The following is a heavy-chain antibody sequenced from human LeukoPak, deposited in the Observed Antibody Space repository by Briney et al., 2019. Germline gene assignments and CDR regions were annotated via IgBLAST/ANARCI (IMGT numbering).Heavy chain of an antibody. CDR1: GFTFSNNA. J-gene: IGHJ4*02. Sequence: GGSLRLSCAASGFTFSNNAMTWVHQAPGKGLEWVSAISGSGGSTYYAGSVKGRFTISRDNSKNTLYLQMNSLRAEDTALYYYAKGSSSSGWPPFDDWGQGTLVTVSS. V-gene: IGHV3-23*01. CDR3: AKGSSSSGWPPFDD. CDR2: ISGSGGST. D-gene: IGHD6-19*01.